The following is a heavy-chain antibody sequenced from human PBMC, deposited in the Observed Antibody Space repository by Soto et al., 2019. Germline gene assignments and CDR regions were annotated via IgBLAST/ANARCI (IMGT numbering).Heavy chain of an antibody. CDR1: GGSITTSGDY. CDR2: ISHSGIT. D-gene: IGHD2-21*02. J-gene: IGHJ5*02. V-gene: IGHV4-31*03. CDR3: ARVYHDYYSGWFDP. Sequence: PSETLSLTCTVSGGSITTSGDYWSWIRQHPGKGLEWIAYISHSGITEYNPSLKSRLTLPIDTSKNQFSLEMNSVTAAATPVYFCARVYHDYYSGWFDPWGQGTPVTVSS.